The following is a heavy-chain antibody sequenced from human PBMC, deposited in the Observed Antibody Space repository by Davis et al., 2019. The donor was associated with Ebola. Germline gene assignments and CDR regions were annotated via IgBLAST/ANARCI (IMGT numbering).Heavy chain of an antibody. J-gene: IGHJ6*04. D-gene: IGHD6-6*01. CDR3: AKEYSSSSGLYYYGMDV. CDR2: IHSDGTST. Sequence: HTGGSLRLSCETSGFIFRNYVMSWVRQAPGKGLVWVSRIHSDGTSTIYTDSVKGRFTISRDNAKNTLYLQMNSLRAEDTALYYCAKEYSSSSGLYYYGMDVWGKGTTVTVSS. V-gene: IGHV3-74*01. CDR1: GFIFRNYV.